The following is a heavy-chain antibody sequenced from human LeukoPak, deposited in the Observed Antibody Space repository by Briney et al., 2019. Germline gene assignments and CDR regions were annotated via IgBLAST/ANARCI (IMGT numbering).Heavy chain of an antibody. J-gene: IGHJ4*02. Sequence: SETLSLTCTVSGGSISSDGYYWSWIRQPPGKGLEWIGYIYHSGSTYYNPSLESRVAISADMSKNQFSLKLTSVTGADTAVYYCAGERGEEYSSGWYKRNYFDNWGQGIRVTVSS. CDR2: IYHSGST. CDR1: GGSISSDGYY. CDR3: AGERGEEYSSGWYKRNYFDN. D-gene: IGHD6-19*01. V-gene: IGHV4-30-2*01.